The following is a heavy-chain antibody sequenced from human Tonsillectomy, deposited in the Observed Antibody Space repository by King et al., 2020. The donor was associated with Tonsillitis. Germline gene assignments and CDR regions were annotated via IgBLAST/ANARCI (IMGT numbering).Heavy chain of an antibody. D-gene: IGHD2-2*01. J-gene: IGHJ4*02. CDR2: IHYTGST. CDR1: GVSISSDY. CDR3: AREYCDSTSCYYFDY. V-gene: IGHV4-59*01. Sequence: QLQESGPGLVKPSETLSLTCNVSGVSISSDYWTWIRQPPGKGLEWIGYIHYTGSTSYNPSLRTRVTISLETSRTQFSLKMTSVTAADTAVYYCAREYCDSTSCYYFDYWGQGTLVTVSS.